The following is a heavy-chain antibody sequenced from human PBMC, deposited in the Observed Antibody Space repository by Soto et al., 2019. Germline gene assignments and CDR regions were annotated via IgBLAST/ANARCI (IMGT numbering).Heavy chain of an antibody. J-gene: IGHJ5*02. V-gene: IGHV1-3*05. CDR2: INAGNGNT. D-gene: IGHD1-7*01. CDR3: ARDPWNYVSGWFDP. CDR1: GYTFTSYT. Sequence: QVQFVQSGAEEKKPGASVKVSCKASGYTFTSYTMHWVRQAPGQRLDWMGWINAGNGNTKYSQKFQGRVTITRDTSASTAYMELSSLRSEDTAVYYCARDPWNYVSGWFDPWGQGTLVTVSS.